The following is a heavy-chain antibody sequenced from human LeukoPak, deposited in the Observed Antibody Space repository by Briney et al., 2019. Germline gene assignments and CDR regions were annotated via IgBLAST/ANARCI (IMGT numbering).Heavy chain of an antibody. CDR3: ARDIGDYDILTGYSEYGMDV. V-gene: IGHV3-53*01. CDR2: IYSGGST. J-gene: IGHJ6*02. Sequence: GGSLRLSCAASGFTVSNNYMSWVRQAPGKGLEWVSVIYSGGSTYYADSVKGRFTISRDNSKNTLYLQMNSLRAEDTAVYYCARDIGDYDILTGYSEYGMDVWGQGTTVTVSS. CDR1: GFTVSNNY. D-gene: IGHD3-9*01.